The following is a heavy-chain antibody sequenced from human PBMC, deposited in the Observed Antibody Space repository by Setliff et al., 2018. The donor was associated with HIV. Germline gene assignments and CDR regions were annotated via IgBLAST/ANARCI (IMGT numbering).Heavy chain of an antibody. D-gene: IGHD2-8*01. V-gene: IGHV3-30*04. CDR2: TSYDGTYR. Sequence: GGSLRLSCVASGFTFSSYAMHWVRQAPGKGLKWVAITSYDGTYRHYADSVRGRFTISRDNAKNSLYLQMNSLRAEDTAVYYCASHPSVYGPPFDYWGQGTLVTVSS. CDR1: GFTFSSYA. CDR3: ASHPSVYGPPFDY. J-gene: IGHJ4*02.